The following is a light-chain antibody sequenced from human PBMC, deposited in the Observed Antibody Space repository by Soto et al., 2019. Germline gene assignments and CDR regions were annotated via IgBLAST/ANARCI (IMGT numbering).Light chain of an antibody. V-gene: IGKV3-11*01. Sequence: EIVLTQSPANLSLSPGERATLSCRASQSVSSYLAWYQQKPGQAPRLLIYDASNRATGIPARFSGSGSGTDFTLTISSLEPEDFAVYYCQQRSNWPFSLTFGGGTKVEIK. CDR3: QQRSNWPFSLT. CDR1: QSVSSY. J-gene: IGKJ4*01. CDR2: DAS.